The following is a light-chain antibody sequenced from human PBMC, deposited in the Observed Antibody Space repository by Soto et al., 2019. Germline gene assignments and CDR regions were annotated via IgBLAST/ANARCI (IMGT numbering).Light chain of an antibody. J-gene: IGKJ1*01. Sequence: DIQMPQSPSTLSASVEDRVFVTCRASQSISNHLNWYQQKPRKAPKLLIFAASSLQSGVPSRFSGSRSGPDFTLTISSLQPEDFATYYCQQSYSSPPTFGQGTKVDSK. CDR3: QQSYSSPPT. V-gene: IGKV1-39*01. CDR2: AAS. CDR1: QSISNH.